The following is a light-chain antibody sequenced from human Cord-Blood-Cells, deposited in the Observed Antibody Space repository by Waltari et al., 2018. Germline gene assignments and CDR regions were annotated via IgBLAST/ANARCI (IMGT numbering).Light chain of an antibody. CDR2: EVS. CDR3: SSYTSSSNVV. J-gene: IGLJ2*01. Sequence: QPALTQPAPLSGSPGQSITISCTATSSAVGGSNSVSWYQQPPGQPPKLMIYEVSNRPSGVSNRFSGSKSGNTASLTISGLQAEDEADYYCSSYTSSSNVVFGGGTKLTVL. V-gene: IGLV2-14*01. CDR1: SSAVGGSNS.